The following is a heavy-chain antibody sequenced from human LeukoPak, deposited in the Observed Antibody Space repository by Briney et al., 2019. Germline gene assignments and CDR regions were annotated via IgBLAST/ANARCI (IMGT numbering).Heavy chain of an antibody. Sequence: GGSLRLSCAASGFTFSSYAMSWVRQAPGKGLEWVSAISGSGGSTYYADSVKGRFTVSRDNSKNTLYLQLNSLRAEDTAVYYCAKRVLSGVPVAGLDHWGQGTLVTVSS. D-gene: IGHD6-19*01. V-gene: IGHV3-23*01. J-gene: IGHJ4*02. CDR2: ISGSGGST. CDR3: AKRVLSGVPVAGLDH. CDR1: GFTFSSYA.